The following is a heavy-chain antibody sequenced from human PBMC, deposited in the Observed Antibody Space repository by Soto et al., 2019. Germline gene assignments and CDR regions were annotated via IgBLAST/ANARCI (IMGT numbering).Heavy chain of an antibody. V-gene: IGHV4-38-2*02. J-gene: IGHJ5*02. CDR1: SYSISSGFF. CDR3: ARDTNSLDP. Sequence: PSATLSLTCTVSSYSISSGFFWGWIRQPPGKGLEWIGSIYHSGDTHYNPSLKSRVTISVDTSKNQFSLKLNSLTAAETAVYYCARDTNSLDPWGQGILVTVSS. CDR2: IYHSGDT.